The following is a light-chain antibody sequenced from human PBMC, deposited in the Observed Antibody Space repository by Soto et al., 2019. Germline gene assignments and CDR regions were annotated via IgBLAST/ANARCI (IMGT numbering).Light chain of an antibody. CDR3: QKYGSSPWT. CDR2: GAS. V-gene: IGKV3-20*01. J-gene: IGKJ1*01. Sequence: ETVLTQSPGTLSLSPGERATLSCRASQTIRSNYLAWYRQTPGQAPSLLIYGASNRATGIADRFSGSGSGTYFTLIISRLEPEDFALYYCQKYGSSPWTFGQGTKVEIK. CDR1: QTIRSNY.